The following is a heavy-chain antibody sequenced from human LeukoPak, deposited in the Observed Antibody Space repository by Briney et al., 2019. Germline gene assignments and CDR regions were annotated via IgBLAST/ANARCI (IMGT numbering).Heavy chain of an antibody. V-gene: IGHV3-66*02. D-gene: IGHD1-14*01. CDR3: ARDFAGFEEPRYYYYMDV. CDR2: IYSDDRA. Sequence: GGSLRLSCVASGFTVNRNVMSWVRQAPGKGLEWVSLIYSDDRAFYADSVKGRFTISRNKSKNTLFLQMSSLKPEDTAIYYYARDFAGFEEPRYYYYMDVWGKGTTVTVSS. J-gene: IGHJ6*03. CDR1: GFTVNRNV.